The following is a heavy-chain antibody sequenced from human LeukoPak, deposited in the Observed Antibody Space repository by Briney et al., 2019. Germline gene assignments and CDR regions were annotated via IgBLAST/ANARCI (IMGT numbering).Heavy chain of an antibody. CDR2: INPNSGGT. V-gene: IGHV1-2*02. Sequence: GASVKVSCKASGYTFTGYYMHWVRQAPGQGLEWMGWINPNSGGTNYAQKFQGRVTMTRDTSISTAYMELSRLRSDDTAVYYCARGNLIRGVNYRFDPWGQGTLVTVSS. CDR1: GYTFTGYY. D-gene: IGHD3-10*01. CDR3: ARGNLIRGVNYRFDP. J-gene: IGHJ5*02.